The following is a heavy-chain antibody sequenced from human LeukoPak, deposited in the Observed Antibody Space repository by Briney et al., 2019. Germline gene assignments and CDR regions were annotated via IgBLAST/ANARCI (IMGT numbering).Heavy chain of an antibody. J-gene: IGHJ4*02. CDR3: ASGTTVTTPFDY. CDR2: IYYSGST. V-gene: IGHV4-39*01. CDR1: GGSISSSSYY. Sequence: PSDTLSLTCTVSGGSISSSSYYWGWIRQPPGKGLEWIGSIYYSGSTYYNPSLKSRVTISVDTSKNQFSLKLSSVTAADTAVYYCASGTTVTTPFDYWGQGTLVTVSS. D-gene: IGHD4-17*01.